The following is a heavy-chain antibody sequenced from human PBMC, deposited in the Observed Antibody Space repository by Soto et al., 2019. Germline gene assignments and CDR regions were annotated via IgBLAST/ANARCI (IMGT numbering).Heavy chain of an antibody. J-gene: IGHJ6*01. V-gene: IGHV3-53*01. CDR1: GFTVSSNY. CDR3: ARDLGGSDYDFWSGYYPGSYYYCMEV. D-gene: IGHD3-3*01. Sequence: GGSLRLSCAASGFTVSSNYMSWVRQAPGKGLEWVSVIYSGGSTYYADSVKGRFTISRDNSKNTLYLQMNSLRAEDTAVYYCARDLGGSDYDFWSGYYPGSYYYCMEVWGQGTTVTVSS. CDR2: IYSGGST.